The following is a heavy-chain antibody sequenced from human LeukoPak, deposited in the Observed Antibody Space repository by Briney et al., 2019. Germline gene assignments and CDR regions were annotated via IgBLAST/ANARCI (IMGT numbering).Heavy chain of an antibody. CDR3: AKTPSGSYSKYYFDY. CDR1: GFTFSSYA. CDR2: ISGSGGST. V-gene: IGHV3-23*01. J-gene: IGHJ4*02. D-gene: IGHD1-26*01. Sequence: GGALRLSCAASGFTFSSYAIRWVRQAPGKAREWVSAISGSGGSTYYADSVKGRFTISRDNSKNTLYLQMNSLRAEDTAVYYCAKTPSGSYSKYYFDYWGQGTLVTVSS.